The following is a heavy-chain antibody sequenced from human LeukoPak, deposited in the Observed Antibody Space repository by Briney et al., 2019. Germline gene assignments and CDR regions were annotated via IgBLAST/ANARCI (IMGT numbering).Heavy chain of an antibody. V-gene: IGHV4-39*07. Sequence: SETLSLTCTVSGGSIRSSYYYWGWIRQPPGKGLEWIGSIYDSGSTYYNPSLKSRVTISVDTSKNQFSLKLSSVTAADTAVYYCARVDILTGPVPWGQGTLVTVSS. CDR2: IYDSGST. CDR3: ARVDILTGPVP. J-gene: IGHJ5*02. D-gene: IGHD3-9*01. CDR1: GGSIRSSYYY.